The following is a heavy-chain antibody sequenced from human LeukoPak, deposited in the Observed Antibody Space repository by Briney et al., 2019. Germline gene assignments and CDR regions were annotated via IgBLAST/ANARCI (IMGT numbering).Heavy chain of an antibody. J-gene: IGHJ4*02. CDR1: GYTFTTYN. D-gene: IGHD1-26*01. CDR2: VSTYNGNT. V-gene: IGHV1-18*01. CDR3: ARPHSLGGSFYVFDY. Sequence: ASVTVSFKTSGYTFTTYNIAWVRQAPGQGLEWVGWVSTYNGNTDYAQTVQGRVAMTTDTSTNTAYMDLRSLRPDDTAVYYCARPHSLGGSFYVFDYWGQGTLITVSS.